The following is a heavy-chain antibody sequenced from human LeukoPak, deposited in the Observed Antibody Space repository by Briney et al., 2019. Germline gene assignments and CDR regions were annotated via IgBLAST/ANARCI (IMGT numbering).Heavy chain of an antibody. J-gene: IGHJ5*02. CDR1: GFTFSSYS. CDR2: ISSSSGYI. Sequence: GGSLRLPCAASGFTFSSYSMNWVRQAPGKGLEWVSSISSSSGYIYYADSVKGRFTISRDNAKNSLYLQMNSLRAEDTAVYYCARGEGSSWFAPFDPWGQGTLVTVSS. V-gene: IGHV3-21*01. D-gene: IGHD6-13*01. CDR3: ARGEGSSWFAPFDP.